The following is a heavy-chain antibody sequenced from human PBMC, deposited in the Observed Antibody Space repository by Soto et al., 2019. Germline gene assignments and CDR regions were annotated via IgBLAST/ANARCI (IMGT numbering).Heavy chain of an antibody. Sequence: GASVKVSWKASGYTFTSYDINWVRQATGQGLEWMGWMNANNGNTDYAQKFQGRVTITRDTSASTAYMELSSLRSEDTAVYYCARDRGFLVGATTFDYWGQGTLVTVSS. D-gene: IGHD1-26*01. CDR1: GYTFTSYD. V-gene: IGHV1-8*01. CDR3: ARDRGFLVGATTFDY. CDR2: MNANNGNT. J-gene: IGHJ4*02.